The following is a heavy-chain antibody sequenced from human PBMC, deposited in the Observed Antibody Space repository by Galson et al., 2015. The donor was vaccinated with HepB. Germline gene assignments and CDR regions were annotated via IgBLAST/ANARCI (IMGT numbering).Heavy chain of an antibody. J-gene: IGHJ3*02. CDR3: ATAQVATINAFDI. D-gene: IGHD5-12*01. Sequence: SVKVSCKVSGYTLTELPMHWVRQAPGKGLEWMGGFDPEDGETIYAQKFQGRVTMTEDTSTDTAYMELSSLRSEDTAVYYCATAQVATINAFDIWGQGTMVTVSS. CDR1: GYTLTELP. V-gene: IGHV1-24*01. CDR2: FDPEDGET.